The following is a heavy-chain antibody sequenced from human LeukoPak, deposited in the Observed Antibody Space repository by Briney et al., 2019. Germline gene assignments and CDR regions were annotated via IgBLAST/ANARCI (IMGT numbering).Heavy chain of an antibody. Sequence: ASVKVSCKASGYTFTSYGISWVRQAPGQGLEWMGWISAYSGNTDYAQRLRGRITMTTDTPTSTAYMELRSLRSDDTAVYYCARDLTSSWKYGEIDFWGQGTRVTVSS. CDR2: ISAYSGNT. D-gene: IGHD1-7*01. V-gene: IGHV1-18*01. J-gene: IGHJ4*02. CDR1: GYTFTSYG. CDR3: ARDLTSSWKYGEIDF.